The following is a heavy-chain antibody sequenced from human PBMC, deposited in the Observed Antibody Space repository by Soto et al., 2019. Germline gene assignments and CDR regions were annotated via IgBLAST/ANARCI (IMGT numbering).Heavy chain of an antibody. CDR1: GYTFTNYG. CDR2: INVYNGNT. V-gene: IGHV1-18*01. D-gene: IGHD3-10*01. J-gene: IGHJ5*02. CDR3: ARGVGSGSYYNQYNWFDP. Sequence: QVQLVQSGGEVKKPGASVKVSCKASGYTFTNYGISWVRQAPGQGLEWMGWINVYNGNTKYAQKVQGRVTMTTDTSTSTAYMELRRLRSDDTAVYYCARGVGSGSYYNQYNWFDPWGQGTPVTVSS.